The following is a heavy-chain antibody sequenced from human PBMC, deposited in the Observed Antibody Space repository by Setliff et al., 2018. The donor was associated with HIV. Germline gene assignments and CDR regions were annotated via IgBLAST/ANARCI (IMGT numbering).Heavy chain of an antibody. Sequence: GGSLRLSCAASGFTFSNYVINWVRQAPGKGLEWISGISGSGVNSYYADSVKGRFTISRDNSKNAVYLQMNSLRAEDTAVYYCAKTSNTGYLFCSDYWGQGTLVTVSS. V-gene: IGHV3-23*01. CDR3: AKTSNTGYLFCSDY. CDR2: ISGSGVNS. D-gene: IGHD3-9*01. CDR1: GFTFSNYV. J-gene: IGHJ4*02.